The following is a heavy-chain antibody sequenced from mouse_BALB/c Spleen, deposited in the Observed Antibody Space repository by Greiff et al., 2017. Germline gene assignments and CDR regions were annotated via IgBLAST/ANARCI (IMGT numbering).Heavy chain of an antibody. CDR1: GYSITSDYA. CDR3: AKAGELGWYFDV. D-gene: IGHD4-1*01. V-gene: IGHV3-2*02. CDR2: ISYSGST. J-gene: IGHJ1*01. Sequence: ESGPGLVKPSQSLSLTCTVTGYSITSDYAWNWIRQFPGNKLEWMGYISYSGSTSYNPSLKSRISITRDTSKNQFFLQLNSVTTEDTATYYCAKAGELGWYFDVWGAGTTVTVSS.